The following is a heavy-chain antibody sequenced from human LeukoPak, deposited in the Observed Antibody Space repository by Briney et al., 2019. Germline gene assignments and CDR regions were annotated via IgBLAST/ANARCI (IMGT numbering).Heavy chain of an antibody. Sequence: GGFLRLSCAASGFTFNSYAMSWVRQAPGKGLEWVSGISGSGGDTYYTGSVKGRLTISRDNSKNTVSLQMNSLRAEDTAVYYCAKEGAGIAGTGYFDYWGQGTLVTVSS. J-gene: IGHJ4*02. V-gene: IGHV3-23*01. CDR1: GFTFNSYA. D-gene: IGHD6-13*01. CDR2: ISGSGGDT. CDR3: AKEGAGIAGTGYFDY.